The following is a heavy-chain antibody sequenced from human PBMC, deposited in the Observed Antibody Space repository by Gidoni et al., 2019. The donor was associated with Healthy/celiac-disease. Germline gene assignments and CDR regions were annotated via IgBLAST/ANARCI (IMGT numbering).Heavy chain of an antibody. CDR2: INPNSGGT. CDR3: ARDGDYTDNYYYYGMDV. J-gene: IGHJ6*02. Sequence: QVQLVQSGAEVKKPGASVKVSCKASGYTFTGYYMHWVRQAHGQGREWMGWINPNSGGTNYAQKFQGWVTMTRDTSISTAYMELSRLRSDDTAVYYCARDGDYTDNYYYYGMDVWGQGTTVTVSS. CDR1: GYTFTGYY. D-gene: IGHD4-17*01. V-gene: IGHV1-2*04.